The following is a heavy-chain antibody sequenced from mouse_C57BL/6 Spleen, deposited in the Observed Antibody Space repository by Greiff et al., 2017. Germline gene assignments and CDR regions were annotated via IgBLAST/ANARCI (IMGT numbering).Heavy chain of an antibody. Sequence: EVQLQQSGPELVKPGASVKISCKASGYTFTDYYMNWVKQSHGKSLEWIGDINPNNGGTSYNQKFKGKATLTVAKSSSTAYMELRSLTSEDSAVYYCAGLRYYFDYWGKGTTLTVSS. CDR3: AGLRYYFDY. J-gene: IGHJ2*01. CDR2: INPNNGGT. CDR1: GYTFTDYY. D-gene: IGHD2-2*01. V-gene: IGHV1-26*01.